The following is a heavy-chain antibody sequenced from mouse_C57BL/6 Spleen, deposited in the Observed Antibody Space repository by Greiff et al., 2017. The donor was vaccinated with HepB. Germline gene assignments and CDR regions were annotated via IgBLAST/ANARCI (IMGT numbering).Heavy chain of an antibody. J-gene: IGHJ3*01. D-gene: IGHD1-1*01. Sequence: QVQLQQSGAELARPGASVKLSCKASGYTFTSYGISWVKQSTGQGLEWIGEIYPRSGNTYYNEKFKGKATLTADKSSSTAYMELRSLTSEDSAVYFGSRSHYGSSYPFAYWGQGTLVTVSA. CDR1: GYTFTSYG. CDR3: SRSHYGSSYPFAY. V-gene: IGHV1-81*01. CDR2: IYPRSGNT.